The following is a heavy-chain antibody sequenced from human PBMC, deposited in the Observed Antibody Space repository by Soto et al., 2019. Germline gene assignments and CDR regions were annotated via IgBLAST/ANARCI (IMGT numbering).Heavy chain of an antibody. CDR3: SRQASDFWSGKPQYYMDV. D-gene: IGHD3-3*01. CDR1: GFTFSGSA. Sequence: EVQLVESGGGLVQPGGSLKLSCAASGFTFSGSAMHWVRQASGKGLEWVGRIRSKPNNYATAYGASVKGRFTISRDESKTTTYLQMTSLNTEDTAVYYCSRQASDFWSGKPQYYMDVWGKGTTVTVSS. CDR2: IRSKPNNYAT. V-gene: IGHV3-73*01. J-gene: IGHJ6*03.